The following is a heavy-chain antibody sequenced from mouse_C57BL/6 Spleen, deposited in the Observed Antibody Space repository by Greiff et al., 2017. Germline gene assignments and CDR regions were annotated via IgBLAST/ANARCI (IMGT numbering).Heavy chain of an antibody. Sequence: VQLKESGGGLVKPGGSLKLSCAASGFTFSSYAMSWVRQTPEKRLEWVATISDGGSYTYYPDNVKGRFTISRDNAKNNLYLQMSHLKSEDTAMYYCARDRFPYGSSYGVYFDYWGQGTTLTVSS. CDR3: ARDRFPYGSSYGVYFDY. V-gene: IGHV5-4*01. CDR2: ISDGGSYT. D-gene: IGHD1-1*01. CDR1: GFTFSSYA. J-gene: IGHJ2*01.